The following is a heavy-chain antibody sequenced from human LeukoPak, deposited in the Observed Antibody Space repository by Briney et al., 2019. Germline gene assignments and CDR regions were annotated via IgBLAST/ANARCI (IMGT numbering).Heavy chain of an antibody. CDR1: GGSISSYY. Sequence: PSETLSLTCTVSGGSISSYYWSWIRQPPGKGLEWIGYIYYSGSTNYNPSPKSRVTISVDTSKNQFSLKLTSVTAADTAMYFCARDYGGSTTYFDYWGQGTLVTVSS. CDR3: ARDYGGSTTYFDY. J-gene: IGHJ4*02. V-gene: IGHV4-59*01. CDR2: IYYSGST. D-gene: IGHD1-1*01.